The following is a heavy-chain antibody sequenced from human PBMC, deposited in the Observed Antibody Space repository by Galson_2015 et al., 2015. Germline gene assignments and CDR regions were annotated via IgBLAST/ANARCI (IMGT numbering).Heavy chain of an antibody. D-gene: IGHD3-22*01. CDR1: GLTFSSSG. V-gene: IGHV3-23*01. CDR3: AKPIVVITTAFDY. CDR2: ISSGGSST. Sequence: SLRLSCAASGLTFSSSGMSWVRQAPGKGLEWVSAISSGGSSTCYADSVKGRFTISRDNAKNTLYLQMNSLRAEDTAVYYCAKPIVVITTAFDYWGQGTLVTVSS. J-gene: IGHJ4*02.